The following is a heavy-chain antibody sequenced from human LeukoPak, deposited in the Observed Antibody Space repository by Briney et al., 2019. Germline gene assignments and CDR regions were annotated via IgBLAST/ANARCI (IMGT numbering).Heavy chain of an antibody. CDR1: GGSINNYY. CDR3: ARAGIYDSSGYSPDGAFDI. J-gene: IGHJ3*02. Sequence: KASETLSLTCTVSGGSINNYYWSWIRQPPGKGLEWIGYIYYSGSTNYNPSLKSRVTISVDTSKNQFSLKLSSVTAADTAVYYCARAGIYDSSGYSPDGAFDIWGQGTMVTVS. CDR2: IYYSGST. V-gene: IGHV4-59*08. D-gene: IGHD3-22*01.